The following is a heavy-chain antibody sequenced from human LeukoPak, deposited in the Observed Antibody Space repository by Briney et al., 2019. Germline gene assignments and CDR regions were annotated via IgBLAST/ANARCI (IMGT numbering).Heavy chain of an antibody. CDR3: AKDRGDIVVVPAALRP. J-gene: IGHJ3*01. V-gene: IGHV3-23*01. Sequence: PGGSLRLSCTASGFTFSSYAMSWVRQAPGKGLEWVSAISGSGGSTYYADSVKGRFTISRDNSKNTLYLQMNSLRAEDTAVYYCAKDRGDIVVVPAALRPWGQGTMVTVFS. CDR2: ISGSGGST. D-gene: IGHD2-2*01. CDR1: GFTFSSYA.